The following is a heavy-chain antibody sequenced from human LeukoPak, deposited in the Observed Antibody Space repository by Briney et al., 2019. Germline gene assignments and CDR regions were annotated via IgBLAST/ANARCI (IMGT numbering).Heavy chain of an antibody. CDR2: INSDGSST. Sequence: GGSLRLSCAASGFTFSSYWMHWVRQAPGKGLVWVSRINSDGSSTNYADSVEGRFTISRDNSKNTLYVQMNSLRAEDTAVYFCARGYDSNLDYYYYMDVWGKGTTVTVSS. D-gene: IGHD3-16*01. CDR1: GFTFSSYW. CDR3: ARGYDSNLDYYYYMDV. J-gene: IGHJ6*03. V-gene: IGHV3-74*01.